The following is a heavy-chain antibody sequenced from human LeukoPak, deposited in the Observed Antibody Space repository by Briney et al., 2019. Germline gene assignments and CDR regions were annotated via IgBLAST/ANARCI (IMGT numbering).Heavy chain of an antibody. CDR2: ISSSSSTI. CDR1: GFTFSSYS. V-gene: IGHV3-48*01. J-gene: IGHJ5*02. Sequence: GGSLRLSCAASGFTFSSYSMNWVRQAPGKGLEWDSYISSSSSTIYYADSVKGRFTISRDNAKNSPYLQMNSLRVEDTAVYYCASAGVGFSLDPWGQGTLVTVSS. D-gene: IGHD2-8*01. CDR3: ASAGVGFSLDP.